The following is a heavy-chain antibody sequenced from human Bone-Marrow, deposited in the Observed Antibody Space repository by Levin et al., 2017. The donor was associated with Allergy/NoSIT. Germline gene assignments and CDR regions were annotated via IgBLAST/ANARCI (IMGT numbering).Heavy chain of an antibody. CDR2: ISYDGKNK. CDR3: ARGSDVFDY. CDR1: GFAFSGYV. Sequence: GESLKISCEASGFAFSGYVMHWVRQPPGKGLEWVALISYDGKNKYFADSVKGRFTISRDNSKNTLYLHIDSLRAEDTAVYYCARGSDVFDYWGQGTLVTVSS. J-gene: IGHJ4*02. D-gene: IGHD2-21*01. V-gene: IGHV3-30*04.